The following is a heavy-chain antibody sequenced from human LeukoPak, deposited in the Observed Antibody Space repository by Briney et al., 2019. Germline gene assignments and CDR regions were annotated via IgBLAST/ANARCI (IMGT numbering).Heavy chain of an antibody. D-gene: IGHD3-22*01. CDR2: VNWNGDTI. Sequence: GGSLRLSCAVSGFTFGDFGMGWVRQGPGKGLEWVSGVNWNGDTIAYADSGKGRLTIPTDNAKNSLYLQMNSLRAQDTALYYCTRDFRLGGVSGSWGQGILVTVSS. V-gene: IGHV3-20*04. CDR3: TRDFRLGGVSGS. CDR1: GFTFGDFG. J-gene: IGHJ5*02.